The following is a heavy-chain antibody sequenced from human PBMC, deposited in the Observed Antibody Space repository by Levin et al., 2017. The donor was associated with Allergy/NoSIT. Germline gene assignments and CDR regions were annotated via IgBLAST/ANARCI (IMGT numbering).Heavy chain of an antibody. D-gene: IGHD4-17*01. Sequence: QTLSLTCTFSGFSLSTSGVGVGWIRQPPGKTLEWLALIYWDDAKRYSPSLSSRLTITRDTSKNQVILTVTNMDPVDTATYYCARHYVKATRRFDYCGQGTLVTVSS. CDR2: IYWDDAK. CDR1: GFSLSTSGVG. CDR3: ARHYVKATRRFDY. V-gene: IGHV2-5*02. J-gene: IGHJ4*02.